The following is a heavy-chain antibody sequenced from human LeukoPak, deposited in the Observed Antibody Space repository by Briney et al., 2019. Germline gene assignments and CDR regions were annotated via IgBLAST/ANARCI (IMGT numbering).Heavy chain of an antibody. CDR1: GGTFSSYA. D-gene: IGHD5-18*01. V-gene: IGHV1-69*05. Sequence: ASVKVSCKASGGTFSSYAIGWVRQAPGQGLEWMGGIIPIFGTANYAQKFQGRVTITTDESTSTAYMELSSLRSEDTAVYYCARNVDTAMVTANWFDPWGQGTLVTVSS. J-gene: IGHJ5*02. CDR3: ARNVDTAMVTANWFDP. CDR2: IIPIFGTA.